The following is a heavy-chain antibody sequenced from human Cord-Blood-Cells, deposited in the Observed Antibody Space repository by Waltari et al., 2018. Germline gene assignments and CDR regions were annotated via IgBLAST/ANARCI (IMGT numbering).Heavy chain of an antibody. CDR3: ARGGDIVVVPAAIAYFQH. D-gene: IGHD2-2*02. Sequence: QVQLQQWGAGLLKPSETLSLTRAVYGGSFSGYYWSWIRKPPGKGLEWIGEINHSGITNYNPSLKSRVTISLDTSKNQFSLKLSSVTAADTAVYYCARGGDIVVVPAAIAYFQHWGQGTLVTVSS. J-gene: IGHJ1*01. CDR1: GGSFSGYY. CDR2: INHSGIT. V-gene: IGHV4-34*01.